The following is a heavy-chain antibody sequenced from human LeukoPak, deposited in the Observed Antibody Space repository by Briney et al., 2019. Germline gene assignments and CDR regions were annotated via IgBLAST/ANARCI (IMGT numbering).Heavy chain of an antibody. CDR2: ISSSGSTI. D-gene: IGHD3-16*02. Sequence: SGGSLRLSCAASGFTFSSYEMNWVRQAPGKGLEWVSYISSSGSTIYYADSVKGRFTISRDNAKNSLYLQMNSLRAEDTAVYYCARAARYDYVWGSYRLYFDYWGQGTLSPSPQ. CDR1: GFTFSSYE. CDR3: ARAARYDYVWGSYRLYFDY. J-gene: IGHJ4*02. V-gene: IGHV3-48*03.